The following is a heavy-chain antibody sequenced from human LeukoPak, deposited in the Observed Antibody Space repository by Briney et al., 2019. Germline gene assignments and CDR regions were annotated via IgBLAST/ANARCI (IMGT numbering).Heavy chain of an antibody. CDR2: IYYSGST. Sequence: KTSETLSLTCTVSGGSISSSSYYWGWIRQPPGKGLEWIGSIYYSGSTYYNPSLKSRVTISVDTSKNQFSLKLSSVTAADTAVYYCATRPVRAPGYYYMDVWGKGTTVTVSS. CDR3: ATRPVRAPGYYYMDV. V-gene: IGHV4-39*01. D-gene: IGHD3-10*01. CDR1: GGSISSSSYY. J-gene: IGHJ6*03.